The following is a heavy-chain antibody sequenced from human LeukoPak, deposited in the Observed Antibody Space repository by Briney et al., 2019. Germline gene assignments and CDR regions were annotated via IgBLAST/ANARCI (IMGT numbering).Heavy chain of an antibody. Sequence: ASVKVSCKASGGTFSSYAISWVRQAPGQGLEWMGWISAYNGNTNYAQKLQGRVTMTTDTSTSTAYMELRSLRSDDTAVYYCAREAAYGSGSSEADYWGQGTLVTVSS. D-gene: IGHD3-10*01. J-gene: IGHJ4*02. CDR2: ISAYNGNT. CDR3: AREAAYGSGSSEADY. V-gene: IGHV1-18*01. CDR1: GGTFSSYA.